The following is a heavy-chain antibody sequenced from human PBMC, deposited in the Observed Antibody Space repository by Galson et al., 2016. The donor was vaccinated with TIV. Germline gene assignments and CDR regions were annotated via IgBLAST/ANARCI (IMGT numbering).Heavy chain of an antibody. J-gene: IGHJ6*02. D-gene: IGHD2/OR15-2a*01. CDR1: GYIFSMYG. V-gene: IGHV1-69*05. Sequence: SVKVSCKASGYIFSMYGFSWVRLAPGQGLGWIGGIIPMSGASKYAQRFQGRVTMTTDESTRTADMELSSLRSDDTAVYYCARAASMANHYYYGMDLWGQGTTVIVSS. CDR2: IIPMSGAS. CDR3: ARAASMANHYYYGMDL.